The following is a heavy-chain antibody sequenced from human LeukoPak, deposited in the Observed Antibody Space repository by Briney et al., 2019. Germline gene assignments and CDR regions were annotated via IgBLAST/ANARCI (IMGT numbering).Heavy chain of an antibody. J-gene: IGHJ4*02. CDR2: INHSGST. Sequence: SETLSLTCTVSGYSISSGYYWGWIRQPPGKGLEWIGEINHSGSTNYNPSLKSRVTISVDTSKNQFSLKLSSVTAADTAVYYCARADPGYYYDSSGYYYYFDYWGQGTLVTVSS. D-gene: IGHD3-22*01. CDR3: ARADPGYYYDSSGYYYYFDY. CDR1: GYSISSGYY. V-gene: IGHV4-38-2*02.